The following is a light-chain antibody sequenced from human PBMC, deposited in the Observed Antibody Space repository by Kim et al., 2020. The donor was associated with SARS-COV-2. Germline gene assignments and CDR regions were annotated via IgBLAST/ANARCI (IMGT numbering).Light chain of an antibody. V-gene: IGLV2-14*03. Sequence: GQSITVSCTGTNSDIGGYNYVSWYQQHPGKAPKLMIYDVTKRPSGVSNRFSGSKSGNTASLTISGLQADDEADCYCSSYTSSKTWVFGGGTQLTVL. CDR2: DVT. CDR1: NSDIGGYNY. CDR3: SSYTSSKTWV. J-gene: IGLJ3*02.